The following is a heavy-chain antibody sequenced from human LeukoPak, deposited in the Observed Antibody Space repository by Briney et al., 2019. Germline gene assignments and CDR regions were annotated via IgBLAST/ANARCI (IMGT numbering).Heavy chain of an antibody. J-gene: IGHJ6*02. CDR2: MNPNSGNT. CDR3: ARKATLYYDFWSGYPYYYYGMDV. CDR1: GYTFTSYD. D-gene: IGHD3-3*01. V-gene: IGHV1-8*01. Sequence: GALVKVSCRASGYTFTSYDINWVRQATGQGLEWMGWMNPNSGNTGYAQKFQGGVTMTRNTSISTAYMELSSLRSEDTAVYYCARKATLYYDFWSGYPYYYYGMDVWGQGTTVTVSS.